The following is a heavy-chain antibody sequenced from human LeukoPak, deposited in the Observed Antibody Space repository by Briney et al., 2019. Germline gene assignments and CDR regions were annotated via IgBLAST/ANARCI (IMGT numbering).Heavy chain of an antibody. CDR1: GYTFTSYY. J-gene: IGHJ3*02. CDR3: ARDPPARREILPAFDI. D-gene: IGHD5-24*01. V-gene: IGHV1-46*01. Sequence: ASVKVSCTASGYTFTSYYMHWVRQAPGQGLEWMGIINPSGGSTSYAQKFQGRVTMTRDMSTSTVYMELSSLRSEDTAVYYCARDPPARREILPAFDIWGQGTMVTVSS. CDR2: INPSGGST.